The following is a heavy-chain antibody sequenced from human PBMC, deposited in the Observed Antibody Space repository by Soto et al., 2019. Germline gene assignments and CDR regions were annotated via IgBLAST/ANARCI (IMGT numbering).Heavy chain of an antibody. CDR2: IYYSGST. D-gene: IGHD3-9*01. V-gene: IGHV4-59*01. Sequence: SETLSLTCTVSGGSISSYYWSWIRQPPGKGLEWIGYIYYSGSTNYNPSLKSRVTISVDTSKNQFSLKLSSVTAADTAVYYCARAHTYYDILTGYSNTTLYYGMDVWGPGTTVTVTS. CDR3: ARAHTYYDILTGYSNTTLYYGMDV. J-gene: IGHJ6*02. CDR1: GGSISSYY.